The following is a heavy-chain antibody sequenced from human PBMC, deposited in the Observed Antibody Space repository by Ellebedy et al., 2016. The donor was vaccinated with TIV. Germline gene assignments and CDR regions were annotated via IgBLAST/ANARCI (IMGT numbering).Heavy chain of an antibody. CDR2: INHSGST. CDR3: ARADKYSGSYYGQNWYFDL. J-gene: IGHJ2*01. D-gene: IGHD1-26*01. V-gene: IGHV4-34*01. Sequence: GSLTLSXAVYGGSFSGYYWSWIRQPPGKGLEWIGEINHSGSTNYNPSLKSRVTISVDTSKNQFSLKLSSVTAADTAVYYCARADKYSGSYYGQNWYFDLWGRGTLVTVSS. CDR1: GGSFSGYY.